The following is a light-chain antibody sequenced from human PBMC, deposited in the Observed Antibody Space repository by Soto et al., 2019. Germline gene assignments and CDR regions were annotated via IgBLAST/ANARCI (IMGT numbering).Light chain of an antibody. CDR3: QQSYTTPLT. J-gene: IGKJ4*01. V-gene: IGKV1-12*01. CDR2: AAS. CDR1: QGISSW. Sequence: DIPMTPSPSCVSASLGYRFTISFRATQGISSWLAWYQQKPGKAPKLLIYAASSLQSGVPSRFSGSGSGTDFTLTISSLQPEDFATYYCQQSYTTPLTFGGGTKV.